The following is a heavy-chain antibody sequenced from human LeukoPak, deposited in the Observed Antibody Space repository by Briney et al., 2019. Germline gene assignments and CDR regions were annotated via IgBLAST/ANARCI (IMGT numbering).Heavy chain of an antibody. CDR1: GFTFSSYA. V-gene: IGHV3-23*01. Sequence: GGSLRLSCAASGFTFSSYAMTWVRQAPGKGLQWVSAISGDAIYIYYLGSVKGRFTTSRDNSKNTLFLQMNSLTADDTAVYYCAKNYGTSRPFYDSWGQGIVVTVAS. D-gene: IGHD4-17*01. J-gene: IGHJ4*02. CDR2: ISGDAIYI. CDR3: AKNYGTSRPFYDS.